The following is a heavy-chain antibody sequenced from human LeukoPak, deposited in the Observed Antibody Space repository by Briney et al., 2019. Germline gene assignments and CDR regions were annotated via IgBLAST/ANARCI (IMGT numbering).Heavy chain of an antibody. CDR1: GFAFGSNY. CDR3: ARGQLVLLTY. CDR2: ISYDGSNK. Sequence: GGSLRLSCVASGFAFGSNYMSWVRQAPGKGLEWVAVISYDGSNKYYADSVKGRFTISRDNSKNTLYLQMNSLRAEDTAVYYCARGQLVLLTYWGQGTLVTVSS. V-gene: IGHV3-30-3*01. J-gene: IGHJ4*02. D-gene: IGHD6-6*01.